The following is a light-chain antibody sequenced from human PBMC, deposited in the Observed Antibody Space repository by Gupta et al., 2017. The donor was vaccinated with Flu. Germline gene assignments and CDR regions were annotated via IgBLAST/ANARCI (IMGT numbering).Light chain of an antibody. CDR2: AAS. CDR3: QQRDSTPPA. V-gene: IGKV1-39*01. J-gene: IGKJ1*01. CDR1: QRTNNY. Sequence: PSSLSASVGDRVTITCRASQRTNNYLNWYQQKPGKAPKLLIYAASSLQSGVPSRFSGSGSGTDFTLTISRLQPEDFATYYCQQRDSTPPAFGQGTRVEIK.